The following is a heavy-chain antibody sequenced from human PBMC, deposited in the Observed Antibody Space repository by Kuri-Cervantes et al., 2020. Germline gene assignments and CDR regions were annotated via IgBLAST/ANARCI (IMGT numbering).Heavy chain of an antibody. V-gene: IGHV3-9*01. D-gene: IGHD6-13*01. Sequence: SLKISCAVSGGSISSGGYSWSWIRQPPGKGLEWVSGISWNNGSIAYADSVKGRFTISRDNAKNSLYLQMNSLRAEDTALYYCAKDIRQLVGMDVWGQGTTVTVSS. CDR1: GGSISSGGYS. J-gene: IGHJ6*02. CDR2: ISWNNGSI. CDR3: AKDIRQLVGMDV.